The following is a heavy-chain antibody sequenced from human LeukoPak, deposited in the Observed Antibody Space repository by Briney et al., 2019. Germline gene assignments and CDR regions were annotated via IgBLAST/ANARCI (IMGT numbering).Heavy chain of an antibody. CDR1: GASVRGSY. D-gene: IGHD2-8*01. CDR2: IYSSGSV. CDR3: ARPNGFAAIDS. V-gene: IGHV4-4*07. Sequence: SETLSLTCSVSGASVRGSYWSWIRQPAGRGLEWIGRIYSSGSVNYNPSLKSRVTMSIDTSQNQFSLKLNSATAADTAVYYCARPNGFAAIDSWAQGIQVTVSS. J-gene: IGHJ4*02.